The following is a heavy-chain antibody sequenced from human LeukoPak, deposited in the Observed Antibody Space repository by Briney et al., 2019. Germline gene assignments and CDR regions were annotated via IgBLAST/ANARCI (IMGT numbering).Heavy chain of an antibody. J-gene: IGHJ4*02. CDR1: GFTLSSYW. V-gene: IGHV3-74*01. CDR3: AKFVEDDYVWGSYRYTPYYFDY. D-gene: IGHD3-16*02. Sequence: GGSLRLSCTASGFTLSSYWMHWVSQAPGKGLVWVSRINSDGGSTSYADSVKGRFTISRDNAKNTLYLQMNSLRAEDTAVYYCAKFVEDDYVWGSYRYTPYYFDYWGQGTLVTVSS. CDR2: INSDGGST.